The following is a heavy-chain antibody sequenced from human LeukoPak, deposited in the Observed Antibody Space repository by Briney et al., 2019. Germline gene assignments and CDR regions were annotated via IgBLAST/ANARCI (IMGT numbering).Heavy chain of an antibody. CDR1: GYTFTSYG. Sequence: ASVTVPCQASGYTFTSYGISWVGQAPRQGLEWMGWISAYNGNTNYAQKLQGRVNMTTDTSTTTAYMELRSLRSDDTAVYYCAREGYGPSAFDIWGQGTMVTVSS. J-gene: IGHJ3*02. D-gene: IGHD3-16*01. V-gene: IGHV1-18*04. CDR3: AREGYGPSAFDI. CDR2: ISAYNGNT.